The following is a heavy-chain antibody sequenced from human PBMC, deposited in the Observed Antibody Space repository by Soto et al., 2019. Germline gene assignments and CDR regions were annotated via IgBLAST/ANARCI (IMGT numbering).Heavy chain of an antibody. CDR3: ARGRRNIVVVPAAKKKYYFDY. CDR1: GGSFSGYY. D-gene: IGHD2-2*01. Sequence: QVQLQQWGAGLLKPSETLSLTCAVYGGSFSGYYWSWISPPPGKGLEWIGEINHSGSTNYNQSLKSRVTISVDPSKHQFSLKLSSVTAADTAVYYCARGRRNIVVVPAAKKKYYFDYWGQGTLVTVSS. CDR2: INHSGST. V-gene: IGHV4-34*01. J-gene: IGHJ4*02.